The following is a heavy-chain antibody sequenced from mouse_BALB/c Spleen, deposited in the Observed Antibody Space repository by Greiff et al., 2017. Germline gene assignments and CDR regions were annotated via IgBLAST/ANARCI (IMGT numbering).Heavy chain of an antibody. J-gene: IGHJ3*01. V-gene: IGHV3-2*02. CDR1: GYSITSDYA. CDR3: ASYDYAWFAY. D-gene: IGHD2-4*01. CDR2: ISYSGST. Sequence: EVQLQESGPGLVKPSQSLSLTCTVTGYSITSDYAWNWIRQFPGNKLEWMGYISYSGSTSYNPSLKSRISITRDTSKNQFFLQLNSVTTEDTATYYCASYDYAWFAYWGQGTLVTVSA.